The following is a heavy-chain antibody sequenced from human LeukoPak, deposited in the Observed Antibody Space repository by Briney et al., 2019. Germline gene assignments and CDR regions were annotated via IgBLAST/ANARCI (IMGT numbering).Heavy chain of an antibody. CDR3: ARENYDFWSGYSVNWFDP. V-gene: IGHV3-53*04. CDR1: GFTVSSNY. CDR2: IYSGGST. Sequence: PGGSLRLSCAASGFTVSSNYMSWVRQAPGKGLEWVSVIYSGGSTYYADSVKGRFTISRHNSKNTLYLQMNSLRAEDTAVYYCARENYDFWSGYSVNWFDPWGQGTLATVSS. J-gene: IGHJ5*02. D-gene: IGHD3-3*01.